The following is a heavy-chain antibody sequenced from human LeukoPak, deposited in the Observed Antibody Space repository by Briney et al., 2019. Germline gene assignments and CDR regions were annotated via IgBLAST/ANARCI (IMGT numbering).Heavy chain of an antibody. Sequence: RSLRLSCAASGFTFSTYGLHWVRQAPGKGLEWVALISYDGRNKYYADSVKGRFTISSDNSKNTSYLQMNSLRSEDTAVYYCARDQLSYDILTGYYSSYYYYYGMDVWGQGTLVTVSS. CDR1: GFTFSTYG. CDR3: ARDQLSYDILTGYYSSYYYYYGMDV. J-gene: IGHJ6*02. D-gene: IGHD3-9*01. V-gene: IGHV3-30*03. CDR2: ISYDGRNK.